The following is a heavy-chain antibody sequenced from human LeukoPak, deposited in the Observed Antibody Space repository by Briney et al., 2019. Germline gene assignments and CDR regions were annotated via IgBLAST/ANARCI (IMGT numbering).Heavy chain of an antibody. CDR1: GGSISSSVYY. D-gene: IGHD3-3*01. CDR2: IYTSGST. V-gene: IGHV4-61*02. Sequence: PSETLSLTCTVSGGSISSSVYYWTWIRQPAGKGLEWIGRIYTSGSTNYNPSLKSRVTISVDTSKNQFSLKLSSVTAADTAVYYCARLDYDFWDMDVWGKGTTVTVSS. J-gene: IGHJ6*03. CDR3: ARLDYDFWDMDV.